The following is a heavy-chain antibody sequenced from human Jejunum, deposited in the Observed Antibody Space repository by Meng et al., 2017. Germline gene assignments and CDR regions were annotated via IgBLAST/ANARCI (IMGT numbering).Heavy chain of an antibody. Sequence: GGSLRLSCAASAFNFRGYEMNWVRQAPGKGLEWVSYISTIGNVIKYADSVRGRFTISRDNAKNSLYLQMNSLRAEDTAVYYCARDLWEANWHPGAMAVWGQGTTVTVSS. D-gene: IGHD1-26*01. CDR2: ISTIGNVI. J-gene: IGHJ6*02. CDR1: AFNFRGYE. V-gene: IGHV3-48*03. CDR3: ARDLWEANWHPGAMAV.